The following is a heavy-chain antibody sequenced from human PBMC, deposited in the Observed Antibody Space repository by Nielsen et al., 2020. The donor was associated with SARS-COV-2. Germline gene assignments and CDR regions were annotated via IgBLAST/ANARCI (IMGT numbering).Heavy chain of an antibody. D-gene: IGHD1-20*01. CDR3: ARGSYNWIPGYYYYYGMDV. J-gene: IGHJ6*02. CDR1: GGPISSYY. Sequence: SETLSLTCTVSGGPISSYYWSWIRQPAGKGLEWIGRIYTSGSTNYNPSLKSRVTMSVDTSKNQFSLKLSSVTAADTAVYYCARGSYNWIPGYYYYYGMDVWGQGTTVTVSS. V-gene: IGHV4-4*07. CDR2: IYTSGST.